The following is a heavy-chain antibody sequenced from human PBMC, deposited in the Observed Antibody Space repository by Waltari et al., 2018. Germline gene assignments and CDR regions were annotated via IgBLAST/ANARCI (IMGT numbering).Heavy chain of an antibody. V-gene: IGHV4-59*02. D-gene: IGHD1-26*01. CDR1: GRSASPYP. J-gene: IGHJ4*02. CDR2: VDYGGSP. CDR3: ATYQKGGAGRGN. Sequence: QVQLQESGPGLVKPSETLSLTFNVAGRSASPYPCSWIRQPPGGGLEWIGPVDYGGSPHYNPSLKSRVTISLDTSKNQFSLKLTSVTAADTAIYYCATYQKGGAGRGNWGQGTPVTVSS.